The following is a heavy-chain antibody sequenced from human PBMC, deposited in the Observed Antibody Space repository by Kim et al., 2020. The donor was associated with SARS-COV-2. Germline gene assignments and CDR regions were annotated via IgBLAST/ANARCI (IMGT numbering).Heavy chain of an antibody. CDR2: INEDGSTT. J-gene: IGHJ4*02. D-gene: IGHD6-25*01. V-gene: IGHV3-74*01. CDR3: ARDLSGADDD. Sequence: GGSLRLSCSVSGFTFTKYWMHWVRQVPGKGLVWVSRINEDGSTTNYAASVRGRFTVSRDNAENTLYLQMNSLRAEDTAAYYCARDLSGADDDWGQGTLVT. CDR1: GFTFTKYW.